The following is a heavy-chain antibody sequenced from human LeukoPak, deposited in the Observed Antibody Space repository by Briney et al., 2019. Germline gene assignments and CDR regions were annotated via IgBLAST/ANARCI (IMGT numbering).Heavy chain of an antibody. V-gene: IGHV4-34*01. D-gene: IGHD3-16*02. CDR2: INHSGST. CDR3: ARHWTYYDYVWGSYRPYYFDY. Sequence: SETLSLTCAVYGGSFRTYYWSWIRQPPGKGLEWIGEINHSGSTNYNPSLKSRVTISVDTSKNQLSLKLSSVTAADTAVYYCARHWTYYDYVWGSYRPYYFDYWGQGTLVTVSS. J-gene: IGHJ4*02. CDR1: GGSFRTYY.